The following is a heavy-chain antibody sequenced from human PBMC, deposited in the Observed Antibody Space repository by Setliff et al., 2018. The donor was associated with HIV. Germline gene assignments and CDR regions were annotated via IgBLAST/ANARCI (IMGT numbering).Heavy chain of an antibody. CDR2: VNEDGGVK. V-gene: IGHV3-7*01. CDR1: GFTFSTSW. CDR3: AKDRPHMASALNY. D-gene: IGHD2-21*01. Sequence: GGSLRLSCVVSGFTFSTSWMTWVRQAPGEGLEWVANVNEDGGVKNYVDSVKGRFTISRDNAKNSLYMEMDSLRADDTAIYYCAKDRPHMASALNYWGQGTLVTVSS. J-gene: IGHJ4*02.